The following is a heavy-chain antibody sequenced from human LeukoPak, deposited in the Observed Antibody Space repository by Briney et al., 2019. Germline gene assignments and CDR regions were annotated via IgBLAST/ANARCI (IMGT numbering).Heavy chain of an antibody. V-gene: IGHV1-8*03. CDR3: ARVGGIASPATRFDP. Sequence: VASVKVSCKASGYTFTNYNINWVRLATGQGLEWMGWMNPNSGNTGYAEKFQGRVTFTRNISISTAYMELSSLRSDDTAIYYCARVGGIASPATRFDPWGQGTLVTVSS. CDR2: MNPNSGNT. J-gene: IGHJ5*02. D-gene: IGHD6-13*01. CDR1: GYTFTNYN.